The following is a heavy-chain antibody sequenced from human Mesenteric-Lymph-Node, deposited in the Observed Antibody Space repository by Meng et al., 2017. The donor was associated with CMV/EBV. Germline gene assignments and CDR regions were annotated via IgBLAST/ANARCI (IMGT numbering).Heavy chain of an antibody. CDR1: GFTFSSYS. CDR2: ISSSSSYI. D-gene: IGHD3-22*01. J-gene: IGHJ4*02. Sequence: GESLKISCAASGFTFSSYSMNWVRQAPGKGLEWVSSISSSSSYIYYADSVKGRFTISRDNAKNSLYLQMNSLRAEDTAVYYCARDESSGYFDYWGQGTRVTVSS. V-gene: IGHV3-21*01. CDR3: ARDESSGYFDY.